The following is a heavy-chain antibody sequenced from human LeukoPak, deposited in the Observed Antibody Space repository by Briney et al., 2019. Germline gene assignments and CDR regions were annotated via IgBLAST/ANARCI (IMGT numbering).Heavy chain of an antibody. Sequence: GRSLRLSCAASGFTFDDYAMHWVRQAPGKGLEWVSGISWNSGSIGYADSVKGRFTISRDNAKNSLYLQMNSLRAEDTALYYCAKNSLVNYDSSGYYYLNAFDIWGQGTMVTVSS. J-gene: IGHJ3*02. CDR1: GFTFDDYA. D-gene: IGHD3-22*01. V-gene: IGHV3-9*01. CDR2: ISWNSGSI. CDR3: AKNSLVNYDSSGYYYLNAFDI.